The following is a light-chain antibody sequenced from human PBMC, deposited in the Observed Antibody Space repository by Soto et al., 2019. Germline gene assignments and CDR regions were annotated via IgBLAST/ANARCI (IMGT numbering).Light chain of an antibody. CDR2: GAS. Sequence: IVLPQAPGTLSLSPGEKATLSCRASQSVSSTYLAWYQQKPGQAPRLLIYGASNRATGIPDRFSGSGSGTDFTLTISRLEPEDFAVYYCQQYGGSRWTFGQGTKVDIK. J-gene: IGKJ1*01. V-gene: IGKV3-20*01. CDR3: QQYGGSRWT. CDR1: QSVSSTY.